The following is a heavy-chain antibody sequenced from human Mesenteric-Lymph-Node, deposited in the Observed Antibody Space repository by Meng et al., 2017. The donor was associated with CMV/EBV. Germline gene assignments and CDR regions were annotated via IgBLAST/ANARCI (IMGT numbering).Heavy chain of an antibody. Sequence: GSGCSFTSYWIGWVRQMPGKGLEWMGRIDPSDSYTNYSPSFQGHVTISADKSISTAYLQWSSLKASDTAMYYCARGGVDTAMAFDYWGQGTLVTVSS. D-gene: IGHD5-18*01. CDR2: IDPSDSYT. J-gene: IGHJ4*02. CDR3: ARGGVDTAMAFDY. V-gene: IGHV5-10-1*01. CDR1: GCSFTSYW.